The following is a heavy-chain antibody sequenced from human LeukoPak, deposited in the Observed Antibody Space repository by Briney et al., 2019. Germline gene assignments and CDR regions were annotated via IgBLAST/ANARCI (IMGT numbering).Heavy chain of an antibody. Sequence: SETLPLTCTVSGGSISSYYWSWIRQPPGKGLEWIGYIYYSGSTNYNPSLKSRVTISVDTSKNQFSLKLSSVTAADTAVYYCARHISGPWGVPDYWGQGTLVTVSS. V-gene: IGHV4-59*08. D-gene: IGHD3-10*01. CDR3: ARHISGPWGVPDY. CDR2: IYYSGST. CDR1: GGSISSYY. J-gene: IGHJ4*02.